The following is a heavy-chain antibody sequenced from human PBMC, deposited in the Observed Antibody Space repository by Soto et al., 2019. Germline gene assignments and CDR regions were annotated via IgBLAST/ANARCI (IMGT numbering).Heavy chain of an antibody. V-gene: IGHV3-23*01. D-gene: IGHD2-21*02. CDR3: GKVGDRGGACYWDH. CDR1: GFPFSAYG. Sequence: EVQLLESGGGLVQPGGSLRLSCAASGFPFSAYGMSWVRQAPGKGLEWVSGISDSGDSTSYADSVKGRFTISRDNSKNTLSLQMNSLRAEDTAVYYCGKVGDRGGACYWDHWGQGTLVSVSS. J-gene: IGHJ4*02. CDR2: ISDSGDST.